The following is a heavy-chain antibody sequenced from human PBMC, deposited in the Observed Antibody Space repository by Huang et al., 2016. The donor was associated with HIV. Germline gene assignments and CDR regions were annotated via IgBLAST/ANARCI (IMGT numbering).Heavy chain of an antibody. CDR1: GGSISSSSYY. J-gene: IGHJ3*02. D-gene: IGHD2-2*01. Sequence: QLQLQESGPGLVKPSETLSLTCSVSGGSISSSSYYWGWIRQPPGKGLEWLGSIYSSGSTCYNPARKSSVTISVDPSKNQCSLRLSSVTAADTSVDDCARHMDCSSSSCLAGGHERGPFDMWGQGTMVTVSS. CDR2: IYSSGST. CDR3: ARHMDCSSSSCLAGGHERGPFDM. V-gene: IGHV4-39*01.